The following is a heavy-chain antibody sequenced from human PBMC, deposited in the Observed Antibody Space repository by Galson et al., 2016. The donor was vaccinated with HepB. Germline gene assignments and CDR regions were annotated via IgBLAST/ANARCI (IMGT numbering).Heavy chain of an antibody. J-gene: IGHJ6*02. Sequence: ETLSLTCAVYGGSFSGYYWSWIRQPPGKGLEWIGESNQSGRSNYNPSLKSRVTMSVDTPENQFSLKLSSVTAAATAVYYCARVSGDSSNWYPYNFYHHGMDVWGQGTTVTVSS. V-gene: IGHV4-34*01. D-gene: IGHD6-13*01. CDR1: GGSFSGYY. CDR2: SNQSGRS. CDR3: ARVSGDSSNWYPYNFYHHGMDV.